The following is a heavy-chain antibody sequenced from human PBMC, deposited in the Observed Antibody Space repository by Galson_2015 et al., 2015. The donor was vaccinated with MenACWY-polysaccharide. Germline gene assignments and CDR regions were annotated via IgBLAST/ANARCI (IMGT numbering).Heavy chain of an antibody. Sequence: SVKVSCKASGYTFIVYYIHWMRQAPGQGLEWMGRINPNTGDTSYAQKFRGSVTMTRDTSISTAYMELTRLRSDDTAIYFCARGLVAAGTAGFDIWGQGSLVTVSS. J-gene: IGHJ4*02. CDR1: GYTFIVYY. V-gene: IGHV1-2*04. CDR2: INPNTGDT. CDR3: ARGLVAAGTAGFDI. D-gene: IGHD6-13*01.